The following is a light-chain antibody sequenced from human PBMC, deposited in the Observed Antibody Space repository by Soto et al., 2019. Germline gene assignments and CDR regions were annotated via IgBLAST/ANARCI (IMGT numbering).Light chain of an antibody. Sequence: QSVLTQPASVSGSPGQSITISCTGTSSDVGSYNLVSWYQQHPGKAPKLMIYEGSKRPSGVSNRFSGSKSGNTASLTISGLQAEDEVDYYCCSYAGNSTYVFGTGTKVTVL. CDR1: SSDVGSYNL. V-gene: IGLV2-23*01. CDR2: EGS. CDR3: CSYAGNSTYV. J-gene: IGLJ1*01.